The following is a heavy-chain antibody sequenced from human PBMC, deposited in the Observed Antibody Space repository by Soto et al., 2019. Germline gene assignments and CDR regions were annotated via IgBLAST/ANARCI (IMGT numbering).Heavy chain of an antibody. CDR1: GGTFSSYT. Sequence: QVPLVQSGAEVKKPGSSVKVSCKASGGTFSSYTISWVRQSPGQGLEWMGRIIPILGIANSAQKFQGRVTITADKSTSTAYMELSSLRSEDTAVYYFARDLGGYYSWFDPWCQRTMVTVSS. D-gene: IGHD1-26*01. CDR2: IIPILGIA. CDR3: ARDLGGYYSWFDP. J-gene: IGHJ5*02. V-gene: IGHV1-69*08.